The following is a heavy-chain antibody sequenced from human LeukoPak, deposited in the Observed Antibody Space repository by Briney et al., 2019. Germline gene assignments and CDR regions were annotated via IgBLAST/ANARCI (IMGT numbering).Heavy chain of an antibody. CDR1: GYTFTSYG. Sequence: ASVKVSCKASGYTFTSYGISWVRQAPGQGLEWMGWISAYNGNINYAQKLQGRVTMTTDTSTSTAYMELRSLRSEDTAVYYCTRELGYCSSTICRIDYWGQGALVTASS. V-gene: IGHV1-18*01. CDR3: TRELGYCSSTICRIDY. J-gene: IGHJ4*02. CDR2: ISAYNGNI. D-gene: IGHD2-2*01.